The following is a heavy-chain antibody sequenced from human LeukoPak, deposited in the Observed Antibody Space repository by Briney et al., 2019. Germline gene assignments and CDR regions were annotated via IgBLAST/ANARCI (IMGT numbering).Heavy chain of an antibody. Sequence: GGSLRLSCAASGFTFSNYTMNWVRQAPGKGLEWVSGISGSDNSTYYADSVKGRFTISRDNFKNTLYVQMNSLTAEDTAVYYCAKDSPSAPVTSVWGQGTLVTVSS. J-gene: IGHJ4*02. D-gene: IGHD4-17*01. CDR2: ISGSDNST. V-gene: IGHV3-23*01. CDR1: GFTFSNYT. CDR3: AKDSPSAPVTSV.